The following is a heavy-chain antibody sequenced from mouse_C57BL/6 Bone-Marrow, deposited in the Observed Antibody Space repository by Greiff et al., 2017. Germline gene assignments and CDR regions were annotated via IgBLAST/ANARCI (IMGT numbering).Heavy chain of an antibody. CDR2: ISYSGST. J-gene: IGHJ1*03. CDR3: ARTPNYYGSSYCYFDV. CDR1: GYSITSDY. D-gene: IGHD1-1*01. Sequence: EVQLQESGPGLAKPSQTLSLTCSVTGYSITSDYWNWIRKFPGNKLEYMGYISYSGSTYYTPSLKSRISITRDTSKNQYYLQLNSVTTEDTATYYCARTPNYYGSSYCYFDVWGTGTTVTVSS. V-gene: IGHV3-8*01.